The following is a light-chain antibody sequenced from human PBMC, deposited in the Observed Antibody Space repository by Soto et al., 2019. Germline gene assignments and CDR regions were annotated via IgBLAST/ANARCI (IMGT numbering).Light chain of an antibody. CDR1: SSDVGGYNR. J-gene: IGLJ2*01. V-gene: IGLV2-18*02. CDR2: EVS. Sequence: QSVLTQPPSVSESPGQSVTISCTGTSSDVGGYNRVSWYQQPPGTAPKLMIYEVSNRPSGVPDRFSGSKSGNTASLTISGLQAEDEADYYCSSYASSTLVFGGGTKLTVL. CDR3: SSYASSTLV.